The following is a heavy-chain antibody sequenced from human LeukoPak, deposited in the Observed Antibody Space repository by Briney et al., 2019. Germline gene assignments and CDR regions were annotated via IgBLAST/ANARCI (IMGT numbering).Heavy chain of an antibody. CDR1: GGSFSGYY. CDR3: ARDNTAMDKIDY. J-gene: IGHJ4*02. D-gene: IGHD5-18*01. Sequence: SETLSLTCAVYGGSFSGYYWSWIRQPPGKGLEWIGEINHSGSTNYNPSLKSRVTISVDTSKNQFSLKLSSVTAADTAVYNCARDNTAMDKIDYWGQGTLVTVSS. CDR2: INHSGST. V-gene: IGHV4-34*01.